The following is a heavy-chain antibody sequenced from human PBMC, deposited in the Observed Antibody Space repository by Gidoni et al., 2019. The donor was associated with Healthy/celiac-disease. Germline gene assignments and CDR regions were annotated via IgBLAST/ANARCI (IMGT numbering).Heavy chain of an antibody. CDR1: GYTFTSYD. CDR3: ARGLNYYGMDV. J-gene: IGHJ6*04. CDR2: MNHNSGNT. V-gene: IGHV1-8*01. Sequence: QVHLVQSGAAVKKPGSSGNVSCKASGYTFTSYDINWVRQATGQGLEWMGWMNHNSGNTGYAQKFQGRVTMTRNTSISTAYMELSSLRSEDTAVYYCARGLNYYGMDVWGKGTTVTVSS.